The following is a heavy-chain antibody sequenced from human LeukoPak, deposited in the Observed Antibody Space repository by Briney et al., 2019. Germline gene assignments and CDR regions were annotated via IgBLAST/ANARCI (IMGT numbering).Heavy chain of an antibody. J-gene: IGHJ4*02. CDR1: GYSITSGDY. CDR2: FYHSGGT. V-gene: IGHV4-38-2*02. Sequence: SETLSLTCTVSGYSITSGDYWGWIRQPPGKGLEWIGTFYHSGGTYYNPSLKSRVTISTDTSKNQFSLKLSSVAAADTAVYYCARNKVIALAHYFDYWGQGPLVTVSS. CDR3: ARNKVIALAHYFDY. D-gene: IGHD2-21*01.